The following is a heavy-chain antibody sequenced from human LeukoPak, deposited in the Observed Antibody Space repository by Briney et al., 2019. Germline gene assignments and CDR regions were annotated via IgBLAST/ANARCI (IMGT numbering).Heavy chain of an antibody. Sequence: GRSLRLSCAASGMTFSPRWTRSVRQAPGKWLVWVSFIMNVGRTTIYADSVKGRFTTSRDHGKNTLYLPMNSLKAQHTVTYYWTTGPGYGYQWWGERTVVTVSS. V-gene: IGHV3-74*01. CDR1: GMTFSPRW. CDR3: TTGPGYGYQW. D-gene: IGHD3-16*02. CDR2: IMNVGRTT. J-gene: IGHJ4*02.